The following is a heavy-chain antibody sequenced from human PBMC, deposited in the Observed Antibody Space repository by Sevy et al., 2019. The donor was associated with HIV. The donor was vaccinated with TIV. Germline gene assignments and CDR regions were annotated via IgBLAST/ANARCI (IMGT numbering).Heavy chain of an antibody. V-gene: IGHV3-23*01. D-gene: IGHD2-2*01. CDR2: ISGSGGST. CDR1: GFTFSSYA. CDR3: AKPSLPYCSSTSCYPHFDY. J-gene: IGHJ4*02. Sequence: GGSLRLSCAASGFTFSSYAMSWVRQAPGKGLEWVSAISGSGGSTYYADSVKGRFTTSRDNSKNTLYLQMNSLRAEDTAVYYCAKPSLPYCSSTSCYPHFDYWGQGTLVTVFS.